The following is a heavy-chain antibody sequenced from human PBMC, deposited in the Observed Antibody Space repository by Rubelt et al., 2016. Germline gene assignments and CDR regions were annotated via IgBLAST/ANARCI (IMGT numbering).Heavy chain of an antibody. CDR1: GFSFSANG. CDR2: ISGSGGST. Sequence: VQLVESGGGFVQPGGSLRLSCVASGFSFSANGMSWVRQAPGKGLEWVSAISGSGGSTYYADSVKGRFTLSRDSSRNTLYLQMNSLRAEDTAVYYCAKWYGWWSYFDYWGQGTLVTVSS. CDR3: AKWYGWWSYFDY. J-gene: IGHJ4*02. D-gene: IGHD2-8*02. V-gene: IGHV3-23*04.